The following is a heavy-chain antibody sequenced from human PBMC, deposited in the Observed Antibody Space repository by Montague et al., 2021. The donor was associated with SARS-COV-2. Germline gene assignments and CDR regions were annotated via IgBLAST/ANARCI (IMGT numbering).Heavy chain of an antibody. D-gene: IGHD3-3*01. CDR2: IYHSETT. CDR3: AKRSSYLLDT. Sequence: SETLSLTCAVSGASIRTTNFWSWVRQPPGKGLEWIGEIYHSETTNYSPSLKSRVTISVDESKNQFSLKLTSATAADTAVYFCAKRSSYLLDTWGQGALVTVSS. J-gene: IGHJ5*02. V-gene: IGHV4-4*02. CDR1: GASIRTTNF.